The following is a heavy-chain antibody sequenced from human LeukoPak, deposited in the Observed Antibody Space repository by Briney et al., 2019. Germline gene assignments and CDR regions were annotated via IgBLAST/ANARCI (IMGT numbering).Heavy chain of an antibody. D-gene: IGHD3-22*01. CDR3: ASETVDTAMGITYYYDSSGYD. CDR2: ISYDGSNK. J-gene: IGHJ4*02. V-gene: IGHV3-30*04. Sequence: PGRSLRLSCAASGFTFSSYAMHWVRQAPGKGLEWVAVISYDGSNKYYADSVKGRFTISRDNSKNTLYLQMNSLRAEDTAVYYCASETVDTAMGITYYYDSSGYDWGQGTLVTFSS. CDR1: GFTFSSYA.